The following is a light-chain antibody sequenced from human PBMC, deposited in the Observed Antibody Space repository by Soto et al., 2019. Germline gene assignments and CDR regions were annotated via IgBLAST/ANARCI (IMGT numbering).Light chain of an antibody. CDR3: QQYNNWPLYS. V-gene: IGKV3-15*01. Sequence: EIVMTQSPGTLSVSPGERATLSCRASQGVGTNLAWYQQRPGQAPRLLIYAASTRATGIPARFSGRGSGTEFTLTISSLQSEDFALYFCQQYNNWPLYSIGQRTKLEIK. CDR2: AAS. CDR1: QGVGTN. J-gene: IGKJ2*01.